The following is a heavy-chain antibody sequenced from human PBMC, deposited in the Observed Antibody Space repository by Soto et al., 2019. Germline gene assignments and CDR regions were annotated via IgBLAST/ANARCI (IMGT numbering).Heavy chain of an antibody. Sequence: PSQTLSLTCGISGDSVSSNNTAWNWIRQSPSRGLEWLGRTYYRSKWYSDYAVSVTSRITIAPDTSKNHFSLQLTSVTAADTAVYYCARGLSTHIAVAGMGYFDSWGQGTLVTVSS. CDR3: ARGLSTHIAVAGMGYFDS. D-gene: IGHD6-19*01. V-gene: IGHV6-1*01. J-gene: IGHJ4*02. CDR1: GDSVSSNNTA. CDR2: TYYRSKWYS.